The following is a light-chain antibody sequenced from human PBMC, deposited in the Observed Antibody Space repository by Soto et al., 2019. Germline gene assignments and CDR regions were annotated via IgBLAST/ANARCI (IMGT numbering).Light chain of an antibody. Sequence: QSALTQPASVSGSPGQSITISCTGTSSDVGGYNYGSWYQQHPAKAPKLLIYDVSNRPSGVSKRFSGSKSGNTASLTISGRQAEDEADYYCSSYTSSSTLVFGTGTKLTVL. CDR3: SSYTSSSTLV. J-gene: IGLJ1*01. CDR2: DVS. CDR1: SSDVGGYNY. V-gene: IGLV2-14*01.